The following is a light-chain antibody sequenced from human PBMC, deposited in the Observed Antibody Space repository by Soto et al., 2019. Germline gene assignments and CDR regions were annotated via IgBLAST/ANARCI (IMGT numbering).Light chain of an antibody. CDR2: QAS. V-gene: IGKV1-5*03. J-gene: IGKJ4*01. CDR3: QDYSSTSGLT. CDR1: QSILYW. Sequence: DIQMTQSPSTLSASVGDRVTITCRASQSILYWLAWYQQKPGKAPNLLIYQASTLESGVPSRFSGSGSETEFTLTISSLQPDDFATNYCQDYSSTSGLTFAGGTQVEIK.